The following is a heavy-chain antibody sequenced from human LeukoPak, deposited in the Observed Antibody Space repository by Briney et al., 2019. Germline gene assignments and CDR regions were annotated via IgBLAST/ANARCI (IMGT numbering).Heavy chain of an antibody. CDR3: AGQRYSSGWYGY. Sequence: PSETLSLTCAVYGGSFSGYYWSWIRQPPRKGLEWIGEINHSGSTNYNPSLKSRVTISVDTSKNQISLKLSSVTAADTAVYYCAGQRYSSGWYGYWGQGTLVTVSS. D-gene: IGHD6-19*01. CDR2: INHSGST. V-gene: IGHV4-34*01. CDR1: GGSFSGYY. J-gene: IGHJ4*02.